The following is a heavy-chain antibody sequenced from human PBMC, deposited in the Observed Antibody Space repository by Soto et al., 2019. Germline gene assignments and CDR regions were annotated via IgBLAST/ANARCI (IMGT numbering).Heavy chain of an antibody. CDR2: IYHSGGT. CDR1: GDSISSGGYS. CDR3: ARDSRSGYYLEY. V-gene: IGHV4-30-2*01. J-gene: IGHJ4*02. Sequence: QLQLQESGSGLVKPSQTLSLTCDVSGDSISSGGYSWNWIRQPPGKGLEWIGYIYHSGGTDYNPSLKSRFTITVDSSNNKFSLKLNSVTAADTAVYYCARDSRSGYYLEYWGQGTLVTVSS. D-gene: IGHD3-22*01.